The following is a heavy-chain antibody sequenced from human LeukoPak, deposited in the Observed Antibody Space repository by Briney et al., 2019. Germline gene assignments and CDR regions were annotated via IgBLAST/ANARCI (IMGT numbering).Heavy chain of an antibody. CDR2: IYYSGST. CDR3: ARDKEGATDY. D-gene: IGHD1-26*01. CDR1: GGSISSSSYY. J-gene: IGHJ4*02. Sequence: SETLSLTCTVSGGSISSSSYYWGWIRQPPGKGLEWIGSIYYSGSTYYNPSLKSRVTISVDTSKNQFSLKLSSVTAADTAVYYCARDKEGATDYWGQGTLVTVSS. V-gene: IGHV4-39*02.